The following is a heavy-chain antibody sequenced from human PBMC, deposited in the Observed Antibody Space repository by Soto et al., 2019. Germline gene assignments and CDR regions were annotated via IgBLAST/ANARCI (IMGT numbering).Heavy chain of an antibody. V-gene: IGHV3-7*01. CDR3: ARGPFYESQKKNWFDP. D-gene: IGHD3-16*01. J-gene: IGHJ5*02. CDR2: IKQDGSEK. CDR1: GFTFSSYW. Sequence: GGSLRLSCAASGFTFSSYWMSWIRQAPGKGLEWVANIKQDGSEKYYVDSVKGRFTISRDNAKNSLYLQMNSLRAEDTAVYHCARGPFYESQKKNWFDPWGQGTLVTVSS.